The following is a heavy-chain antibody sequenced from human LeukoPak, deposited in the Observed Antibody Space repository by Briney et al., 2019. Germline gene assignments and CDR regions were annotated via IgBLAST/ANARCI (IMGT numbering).Heavy chain of an antibody. J-gene: IGHJ5*02. Sequence: SETLSLTCTVSGYSISSGYYWGWIRRPPGKGLEWIGSIYHSGSTYYNPSLKSRVTISVDTSKNQFSLKLSSVTAADTAVYYCARGNRVGWFDPWGQGTLVTVSS. CDR2: IYHSGST. D-gene: IGHD2/OR15-2a*01. CDR3: ARGNRVGWFDP. V-gene: IGHV4-38-2*02. CDR1: GYSISSGYY.